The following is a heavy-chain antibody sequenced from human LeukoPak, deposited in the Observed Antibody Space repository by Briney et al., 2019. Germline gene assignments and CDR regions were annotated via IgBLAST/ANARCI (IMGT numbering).Heavy chain of an antibody. D-gene: IGHD3-22*01. CDR1: GFTFSSYA. V-gene: IGHV3-30-3*01. J-gene: IGHJ4*02. Sequence: GRSLRLSCAASGFTFSSYAMHWVRQAPGKGLEWVAVISYDGSNKYYADSVKGRFTISMDSGKNSVHLQLNSLRAEDTAVYYCAREQWFRWEYWGQGVLVTVSS. CDR3: AREQWFRWEY. CDR2: ISYDGSNK.